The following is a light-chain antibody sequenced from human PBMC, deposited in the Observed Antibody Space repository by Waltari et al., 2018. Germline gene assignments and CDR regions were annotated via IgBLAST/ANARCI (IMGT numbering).Light chain of an antibody. J-gene: IGKJ1*01. CDR1: QSLLDTDDGETY. Sequence: DILMTQTPLSLSVTLGEPASISCRSSQSLLDTDDGETYLEWYLQKPAQSPQLWIYQVSNRAPGVPDRFSGSGSDTDFTLKISRVEAEDVGIYYCMQALESWTFGQGTKVEIK. V-gene: IGKV2-40*01. CDR3: MQALESWT. CDR2: QVS.